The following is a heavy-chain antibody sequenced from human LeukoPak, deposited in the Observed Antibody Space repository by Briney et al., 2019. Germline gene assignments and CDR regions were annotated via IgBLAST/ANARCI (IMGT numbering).Heavy chain of an antibody. CDR2: IKYDGSGK. CDR1: GFTFSSNW. Sequence: GGSLRLSCEASGFTFSSNWMSWVRQAPGKGLDWVANIKYDGSGKQYVDSVKGRFTISRDNAKGSLYLQMNSLRAEDTAVYYCTRDRSRGNLDYWGQGTLVTVSS. V-gene: IGHV3-7*05. CDR3: TRDRSRGNLDY. J-gene: IGHJ4*02. D-gene: IGHD3-16*01.